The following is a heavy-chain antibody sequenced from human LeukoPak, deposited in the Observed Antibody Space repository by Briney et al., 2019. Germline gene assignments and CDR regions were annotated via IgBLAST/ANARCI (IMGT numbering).Heavy chain of an antibody. V-gene: IGHV3-48*03. CDR3: AREAAGYSYIYYFDY. CDR1: GFTFSSYA. D-gene: IGHD5-18*01. CDR2: ISSSGSTI. J-gene: IGHJ4*02. Sequence: GGSLRLSCAASGFTFSSYAMSWVRQAPGKGLEWVSYISSSGSTIYYADSVKGRFTISRDNAKNSLYLQMNSLRAEDTAVYYCAREAAGYSYIYYFDYWGQGTLVTVSS.